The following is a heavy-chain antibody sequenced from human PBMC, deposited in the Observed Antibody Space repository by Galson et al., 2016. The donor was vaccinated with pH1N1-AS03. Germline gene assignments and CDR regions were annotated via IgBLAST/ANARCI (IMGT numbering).Heavy chain of an antibody. CDR1: GFTFSTYW. Sequence: SLRLSCATSGFTFSTYWMNWVRQAPGKGLEWVSFIRNSGSYISYGDSVKGRFTVSRDNAKNSLYPQMNSLRAEDTAVYYCARGNYYDVDLKEYYFDYWGQGTLVTVSS. CDR3: ARGNYYDVDLKEYYFDY. D-gene: IGHD3-22*01. V-gene: IGHV3-21*01. CDR2: IRNSGSYI. J-gene: IGHJ4*02.